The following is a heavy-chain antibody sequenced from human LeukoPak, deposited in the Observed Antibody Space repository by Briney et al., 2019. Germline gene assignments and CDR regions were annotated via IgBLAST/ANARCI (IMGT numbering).Heavy chain of an antibody. CDR3: VRQPRGYSYGLGYFYYMDV. D-gene: IGHD5-18*01. CDR2: IYHSGST. Sequence: SETLSLTCTVPGGSISTTSYYWGWVRPSPGKGLEWVWAIYHSGSTYYNASLKGRVTISVDTSKNVFSLKLSSVTAADTAVYYCVRQPRGYSYGLGYFYYMDVWGRGTTVPVSS. J-gene: IGHJ6*03. V-gene: IGHV4-39*01. CDR1: GGSISTTSYY.